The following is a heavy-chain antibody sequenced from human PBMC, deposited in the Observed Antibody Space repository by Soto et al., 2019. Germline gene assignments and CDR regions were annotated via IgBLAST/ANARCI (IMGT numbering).Heavy chain of an antibody. Sequence: ASLKVSCNFSGSTLTELSMHCVRQSPGKGLELIWCFDPEDVETIYAQKFQGRVTMTEDTSTDTAYMELSSLRSEDTAVYYCATGPRGGLAQPIEYGGQGTLVTVS. CDR3: ATGPRGGLAQPIEY. CDR2: FDPEDVET. CDR1: GSTLTELS. D-gene: IGHD3-16*01. V-gene: IGHV1-24*01. J-gene: IGHJ4*02.